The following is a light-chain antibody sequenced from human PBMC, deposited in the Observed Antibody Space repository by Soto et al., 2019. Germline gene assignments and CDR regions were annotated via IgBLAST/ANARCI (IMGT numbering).Light chain of an antibody. V-gene: IGKV1-5*03. J-gene: IGKJ2*01. CDR3: QHYNSYPYT. CDR1: QSISTW. Sequence: DIQMTQSPSTLSASVGDRLTITCRASQSISTWLVWYQQKPGKAPKLLIYKASSLKSGVPSRFSGSGSGTEFTLTINNLQPDDFAIYYCQHYNSYPYTFGQGTNLEIK. CDR2: KAS.